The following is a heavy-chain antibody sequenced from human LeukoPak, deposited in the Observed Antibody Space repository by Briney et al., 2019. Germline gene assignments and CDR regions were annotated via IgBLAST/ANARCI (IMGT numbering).Heavy chain of an antibody. CDR3: ARETCSTSCYRNTYYFDY. V-gene: IGHV4-30-2*01. CDR1: GGSISSGGYY. CDR2: IYHSGST. J-gene: IGHJ4*02. Sequence: SETLSLTCTVSGGSISSGGYYWSWIRQPPGKGLEWIGYIYHSGSTYYNPSLKSRVTISVDRSKNQFSLKLSSVTAADTAVYYCARETCSTSCYRNTYYFDYWGQGTLVTVSS. D-gene: IGHD2-2*01.